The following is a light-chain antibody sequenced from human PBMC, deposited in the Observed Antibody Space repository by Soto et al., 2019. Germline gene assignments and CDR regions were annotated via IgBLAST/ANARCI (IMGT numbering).Light chain of an antibody. CDR3: SSYSSSSTLLYV. J-gene: IGLJ1*01. CDR2: EVS. Sequence: QSALTQPASVSGSPGQSITISCTGTSSDIGNYNFVSWYQQHPGKVPKLLIYEVSNRPTGVSHRFSGSKSGNTASLTISGLQAEDEADYFCSSYSSSSTLLYVFGTGTKLTVL. V-gene: IGLV2-14*01. CDR1: SSDIGNYNF.